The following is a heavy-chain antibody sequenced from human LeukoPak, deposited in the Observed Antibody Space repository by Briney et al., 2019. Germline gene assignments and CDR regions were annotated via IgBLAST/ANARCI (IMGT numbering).Heavy chain of an antibody. V-gene: IGHV4-59*01. Sequence: SETLSLTCTVSGGSISSYYWSWIRQPPGKGLEWIGYIYYSGSTNYNPSLKSRVTISVDTSKNQFSLKLSSVTAADTAVYYCARVPGDYGLDYWGQGTLVTVPS. CDR1: GGSISSYY. CDR3: ARVPGDYGLDY. J-gene: IGHJ4*02. CDR2: IYYSGST. D-gene: IGHD4-17*01.